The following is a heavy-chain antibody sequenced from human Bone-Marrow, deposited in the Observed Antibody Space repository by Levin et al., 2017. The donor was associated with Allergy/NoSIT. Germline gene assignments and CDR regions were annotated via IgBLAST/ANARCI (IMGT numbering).Heavy chain of an antibody. V-gene: IGHV3-30*18. D-gene: IGHD2-21*01. Sequence: GESLKISCAASGFTFSSYGMHWVRQAPGKGLEWVAVISYDGSNKYYADSVKGRFTISRDNSKNTLYLQMNSLRAEDTAVYYCAKQAGDIPWLIGWFDPWGQGTLVTVSS. J-gene: IGHJ5*02. CDR2: ISYDGSNK. CDR1: GFTFSSYG. CDR3: AKQAGDIPWLIGWFDP.